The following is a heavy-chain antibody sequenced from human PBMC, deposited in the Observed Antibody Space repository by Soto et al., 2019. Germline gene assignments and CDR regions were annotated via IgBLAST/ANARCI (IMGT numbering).Heavy chain of an antibody. D-gene: IGHD3-16*02. V-gene: IGHV1-46*01. CDR2: INPSGGST. CDR3: ARGSSIRFESLFGY. J-gene: IGHJ4*02. Sequence: INPSGGSTTYAQKFQGRVTMTRDTSTSTVYMELSSLRSEDTAVYFCARGSSIRFESLFGYWGQGTLVTVSS.